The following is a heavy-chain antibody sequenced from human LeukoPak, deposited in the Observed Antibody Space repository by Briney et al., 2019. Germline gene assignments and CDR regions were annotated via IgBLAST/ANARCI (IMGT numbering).Heavy chain of an antibody. CDR1: GYTFTSYG. J-gene: IGHJ4*02. V-gene: IGHV1-18*01. Sequence: ASVKVSCKASGYTFTSYGISWVRQAPGQGLEWMGWISAYNGNTNYAQKLQGRVTMTTDTSTSTAYMELRSLRSDDTAVYYCARASSGIAAAASDYWGQGTLVTVSS. CDR2: ISAYNGNT. D-gene: IGHD6-13*01. CDR3: ARASSGIAAAASDY.